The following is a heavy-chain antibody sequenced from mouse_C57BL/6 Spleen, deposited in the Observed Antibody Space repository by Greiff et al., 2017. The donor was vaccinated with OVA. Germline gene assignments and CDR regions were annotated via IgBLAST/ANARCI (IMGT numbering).Heavy chain of an antibody. V-gene: IGHV2-3*01. J-gene: IGHJ2*01. CDR3: AKTGERVMITTWSTYYFDY. CDR1: GFSLTSYG. D-gene: IGHD2-4*01. Sequence: VQLVESGPGLVAPSQSLSITCTVSGFSLTSYGVSWVRQPPGKGLEWLGVIWGDGSTNYHSALISRLSISKDNSKSQVFLKLNSLQTDDTATYYCAKTGERVMITTWSTYYFDYWGQGTTLTVSS. CDR2: IWGDGST.